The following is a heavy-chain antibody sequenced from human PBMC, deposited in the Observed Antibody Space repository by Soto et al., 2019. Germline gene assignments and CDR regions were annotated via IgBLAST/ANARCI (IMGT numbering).Heavy chain of an antibody. CDR1: GGSISSYY. V-gene: IGHV4-59*01. Sequence: SETLSLTCTVSGGSISSYYWSWIRQPPGKGLEWIGYIYYSGSTNYNPSLKSRVTISVDTSKNQFSLKLSSVTAADTAVYYCARSQVRGVIYYFDYWGQGTLVTVSS. CDR2: IYYSGST. CDR3: ARSQVRGVIYYFDY. D-gene: IGHD3-10*01. J-gene: IGHJ4*02.